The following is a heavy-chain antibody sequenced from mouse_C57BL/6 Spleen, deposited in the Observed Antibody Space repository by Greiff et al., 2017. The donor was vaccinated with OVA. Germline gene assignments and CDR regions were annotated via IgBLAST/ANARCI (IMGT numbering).Heavy chain of an antibody. CDR3: ARGDYYGSSPCVDY. CDR1: GFTFSSYG. D-gene: IGHD1-1*01. J-gene: IGHJ4*01. V-gene: IGHV5-6*01. Sequence: EVQRVESGGDLVKPGGSLKLSCAASGFTFSSYGMSWVRQTPDKRLEWVATISSGGSYTYYPDSVKGRFTISRDNAKNTLYLQMSSLKSEDTAMYYCARGDYYGSSPCVDYWGQGTSVTVSS. CDR2: ISSGGSYT.